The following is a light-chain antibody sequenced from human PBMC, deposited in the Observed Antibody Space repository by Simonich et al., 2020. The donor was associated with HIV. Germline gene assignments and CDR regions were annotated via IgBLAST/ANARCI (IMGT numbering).Light chain of an antibody. CDR1: QTITSY. J-gene: IGKJ1*01. Sequence: IQMTQSPSSLSASVGDRVTITCRASQTITSYLNWYQQKPGKAPKLLIYAASSLQSGVPSRFSGSGSGTDFTLTISSLQPEDFATYYCLQDYNYPWTFGQGTKVEIK. V-gene: IGKV1-6*01. CDR2: AAS. CDR3: LQDYNYPWT.